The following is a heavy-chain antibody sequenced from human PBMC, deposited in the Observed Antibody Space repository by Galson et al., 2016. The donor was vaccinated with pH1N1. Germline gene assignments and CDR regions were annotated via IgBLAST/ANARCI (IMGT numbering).Heavy chain of an antibody. CDR3: ARLARFCSGSACFTFWFDP. CDR2: IYPGDSDT. Sequence: QSGAEVKKPGESLKISCKASGYNFTTYWIGWVRQMPGKGLEWMGIIYPGDSDTKYSPSFQGQVTISADKSITTAFLQWSSLKASDTAMYYCARLARFCSGSACFTFWFDPWGQGTRVTVSS. V-gene: IGHV5-51*01. D-gene: IGHD3-3*01. J-gene: IGHJ5*02. CDR1: GYNFTTYW.